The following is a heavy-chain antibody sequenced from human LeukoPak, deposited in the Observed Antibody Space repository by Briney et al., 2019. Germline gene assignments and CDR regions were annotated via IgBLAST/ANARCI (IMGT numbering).Heavy chain of an antibody. CDR2: ISSSSSTI. CDR3: AKNGDSTYYDS. V-gene: IGHV3-11*01. Sequence: GSLRLSCAASGFTFSDYFMGWIRQAPGKGLEWVSYISSSSSTIYYADSVKGRFTISRDNSKNTLYLQMNSLRAEDTAVYYCAKNGDSTYYDSWGQGTLVTVSS. D-gene: IGHD3-22*01. CDR1: GFTFSDYF. J-gene: IGHJ4*02.